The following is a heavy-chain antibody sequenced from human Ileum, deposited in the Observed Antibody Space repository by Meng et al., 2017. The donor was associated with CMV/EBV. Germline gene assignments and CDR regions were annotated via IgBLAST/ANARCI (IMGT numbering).Heavy chain of an antibody. Sequence: LQSQGSGPGLVKPSETLPLPCTASGGSTTSSTYYWGWIRQPPGKGLEWIGSVYYSGTTYYNPSLKSRVNMSIDTSKNRFSLKLSSATAADTAVYYCARNVGFYSSQIAYWGQGALVTVSS. J-gene: IGHJ4*02. CDR2: VYYSGTT. V-gene: IGHV4-39*07. CDR1: GGSTTSSTYY. CDR3: ARNVGFYSSQIAY. D-gene: IGHD3-3*01.